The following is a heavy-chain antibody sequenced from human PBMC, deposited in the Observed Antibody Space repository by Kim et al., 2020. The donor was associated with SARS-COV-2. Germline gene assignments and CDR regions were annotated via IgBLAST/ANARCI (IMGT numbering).Heavy chain of an antibody. J-gene: IGHJ5*02. CDR1: GYTFTGYY. CDR2: INPNSGGT. Sequence: ASVKVSCKASGYTFTGYYMHWVRQAPGQGLEWMGWINPNSGGTNYAQKFQGRVTMTRDTSISTAYMELSRLRSDDTAVYYCARDHLSSSSLPGGNWFDPWGQGTLVTVSS. V-gene: IGHV1-2*02. D-gene: IGHD6-13*01. CDR3: ARDHLSSSSLPGGNWFDP.